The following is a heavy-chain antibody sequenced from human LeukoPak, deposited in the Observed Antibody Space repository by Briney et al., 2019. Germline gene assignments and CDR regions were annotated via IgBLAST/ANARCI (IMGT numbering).Heavy chain of an antibody. V-gene: IGHV1-18*01. CDR3: ARGYCSSTSCYNLDGIWMGYYYGMDV. CDR2: ISAYNGNT. CDR1: GYTFTSYG. D-gene: IGHD2-2*02. J-gene: IGHJ6*02. Sequence: ASVKVSCKASGYTFTSYGISWVRQAPGQGLEWMGWISAYNGNTNYAQKLQGSVTMTTDTSTSTAYMELRSLRSDDTAVYYCARGYCSSTSCYNLDGIWMGYYYGMDVWGQGTTVTVSS.